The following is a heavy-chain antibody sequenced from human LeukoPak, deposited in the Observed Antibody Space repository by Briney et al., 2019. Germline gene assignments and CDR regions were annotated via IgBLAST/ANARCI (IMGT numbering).Heavy chain of an antibody. CDR1: GFTFSSYA. J-gene: IGHJ4*02. D-gene: IGHD2-21*01. CDR2: ISGSGANT. CDR3: AKAPVTTCRGAYCYPFDY. V-gene: IGHV3-23*01. Sequence: PGGSLRLSCAASGFTFSSYAMNWVRRAPGKGLEWVSAISGSGANTYYADSLKGRFTISRDNSKNTLYLQMNSLRAEDTAVYYCAKAPVTTCRGAYCYPFDYWGQGTLVTVSS.